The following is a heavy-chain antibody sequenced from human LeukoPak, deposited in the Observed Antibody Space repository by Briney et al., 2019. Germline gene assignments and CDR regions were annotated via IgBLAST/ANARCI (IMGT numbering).Heavy chain of an antibody. D-gene: IGHD3-3*01. V-gene: IGHV1-2*02. J-gene: IGHJ6*03. CDR1: GYTFTGYY. CDR2: INPNSGGT. CDR3: ARDKYDFWSGEYYYYMDV. Sequence: GASVKVSCKASGYTFTGYYMHWVRQAPGQGLEWMGWINPNSGGTNYAQKFQGRVTMTRDTSISTAYMELSRLRSDDTAVYYCARDKYDFWSGEYYYYMDVWGKGTTVTVSS.